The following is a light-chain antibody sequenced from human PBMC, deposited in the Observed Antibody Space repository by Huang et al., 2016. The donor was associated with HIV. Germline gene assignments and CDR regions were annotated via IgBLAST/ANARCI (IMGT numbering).Light chain of an antibody. V-gene: IGKV3-15*01. CDR1: KSVSSN. CDR3: QQYNNWPPIT. CDR2: GAS. J-gene: IGKJ5*01. Sequence: EIVMTQSPVTLSVSPGDRATLSCRASKSVSSNLAWYQQKPGQAPRLLIYGASTRATGGPARFSGSGSGTEFTLTISSLQSEDFALYYCQQYNNWPPITFGQGTRLEIK.